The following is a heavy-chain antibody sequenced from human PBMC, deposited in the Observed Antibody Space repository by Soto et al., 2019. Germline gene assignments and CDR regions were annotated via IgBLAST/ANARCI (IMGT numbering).Heavy chain of an antibody. CDR3: ARAERSDNVDIVATIFYYYGMDV. J-gene: IGHJ6*02. V-gene: IGHV3-11*04. CDR2: ISSSGSTI. Sequence: GGSLRLSCAASGFTFSDYYMSWIRQAPGKGLGWVSYISSSGSTIYYADSVKGRFTISRDNAKNSLYLQMNSLRAEDTAVYYCARAERSDNVDIVATIFYYYGMDVWGQGTTVTVSS. D-gene: IGHD5-12*01. CDR1: GFTFSDYY.